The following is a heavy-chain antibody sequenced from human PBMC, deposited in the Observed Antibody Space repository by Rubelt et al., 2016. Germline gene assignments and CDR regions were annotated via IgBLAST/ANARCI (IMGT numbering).Heavy chain of an antibody. CDR2: ISSNGGST. D-gene: IGHD3-3*01. V-gene: IGHV3-64*02. J-gene: IGHJ6*02. Sequence: RGGSLRLSCAVSGFSFSSYAMHWVRQAPGKGLEYVSGISSNGGSTYHADSVKGRFTISRDNKKNSLYLQMNSLRAEDTALYYCVRGLFKFYGMDVWGQGTTVAVSS. CDR1: GFSFSSYA. CDR3: VRGLFKFYGMDV.